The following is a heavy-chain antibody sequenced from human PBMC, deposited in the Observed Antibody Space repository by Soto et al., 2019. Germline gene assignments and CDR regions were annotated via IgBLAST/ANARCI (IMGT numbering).Heavy chain of an antibody. CDR2: VYYRGRS. D-gene: IGHD2-8*01. J-gene: IGHJ4*02. CDR3: VSQRTSVLSQAYFDY. V-gene: IGHV4-39*01. CDR1: SDTVSNSIFS. Sequence: PSGSPSITRASSSDTVSNSIFSWAWISQSPGKGLEWIGSVYYRGRSYSKSSVKSRVTISVDTSKNQFSLNLNSVTASDTAVYYCVSQRTSVLSQAYFDYWGPGALVTVSS.